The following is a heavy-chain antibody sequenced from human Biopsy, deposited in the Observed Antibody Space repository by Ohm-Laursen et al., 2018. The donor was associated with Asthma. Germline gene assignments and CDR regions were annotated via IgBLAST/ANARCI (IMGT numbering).Heavy chain of an antibody. CDR1: GYTFTPYG. CDR2: ISTYNGNT. V-gene: IGHV1-18*01. CDR3: ARDQGSALSGAGMDV. D-gene: IGHD3-9*01. Sequence: SVKVSCKASGYTFTPYGISWLRQAPGQGLEWMGWISTYNGNTKYGRKVQGRVTMTTDTATSTAYIYLRSLRSDDTAVYYCARDQGSALSGAGMDVWGQGTTVTVSS. J-gene: IGHJ6*02.